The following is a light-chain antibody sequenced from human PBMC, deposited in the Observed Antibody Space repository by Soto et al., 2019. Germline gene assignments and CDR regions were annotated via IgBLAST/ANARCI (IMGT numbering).Light chain of an antibody. CDR2: AAS. Sequence: IQMTQSPSSFSASTRDRVTITCRASQGISSHLAWYQQKPGKAPKLLFYAASTLQSGLPSSFSGSGSGTDFTLTISCLQSEDVATYYCQPYYSYPRTFGQGTKVDIK. CDR3: QPYYSYPRT. CDR1: QGISSH. J-gene: IGKJ1*01. V-gene: IGKV1-8*01.